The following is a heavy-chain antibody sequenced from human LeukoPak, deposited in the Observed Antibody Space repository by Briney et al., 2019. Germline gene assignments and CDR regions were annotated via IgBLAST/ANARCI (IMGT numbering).Heavy chain of an antibody. D-gene: IGHD3-10*01. CDR3: ARRGYGSGSWGAFDI. CDR1: GYSFTSYW. V-gene: IGHV5-10-1*01. J-gene: IGHJ3*02. CDR2: IDPSDSYT. Sequence: AGESLRISCKGSGYSFTSYWISWVRQMPGKGLEWMGRIDPSDSYTNYSPSFQGHVTISAGKSISTAYLQWSSLKASDTAMYYCARRGYGSGSWGAFDIWGQGTMVTVSS.